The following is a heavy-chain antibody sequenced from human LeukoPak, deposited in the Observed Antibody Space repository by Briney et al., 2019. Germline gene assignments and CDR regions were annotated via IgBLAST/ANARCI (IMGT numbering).Heavy chain of an antibody. CDR3: SKKGQNEDYGKPD. CDR1: GFTFSSYS. D-gene: IGHD4-17*01. J-gene: IGHJ4*02. CDR2: ISSSGSTI. V-gene: IGHV3-48*04. Sequence: GGSLRLSCAASGFTFSSYSMNWVRQAPGKGLEWVSYISSSGSTIDYADSVKGRFTISRDNAKNSLYLQMNSLRAEDTAVYYCSKKGQNEDYGKPDWGQGTLVTVSS.